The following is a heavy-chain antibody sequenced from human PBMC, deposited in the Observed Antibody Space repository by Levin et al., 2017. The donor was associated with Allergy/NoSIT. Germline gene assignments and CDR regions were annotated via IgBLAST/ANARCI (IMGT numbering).Heavy chain of an antibody. Sequence: LSLTCAASGFTFSSYAMSWVRQAPGKGLEWVSAISGSGGSTYYADSVKGRFTISRDNSKNTLYLQMNSLRAEDTAVYYGLRGDAFDIWGQGTMVTVSS. CDR1: GFTFSSYA. J-gene: IGHJ3*02. CDR3: LRGDAFDI. CDR2: ISGSGGST. D-gene: IGHD4-17*01. V-gene: IGHV3-23*01.